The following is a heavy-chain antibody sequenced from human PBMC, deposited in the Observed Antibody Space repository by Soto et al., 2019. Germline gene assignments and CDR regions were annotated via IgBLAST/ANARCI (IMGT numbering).Heavy chain of an antibody. J-gene: IGHJ5*02. Sequence: ASVKVSCKAPADTFNSYYIHWVRQAPGHGLEWMGIINPNGGSTRFPQPFQGRITMTTDTSKRTAYLELRSLRSDDTAVYYCARSSAGVFGIIIDGSNWLAPWGQGALVTVSS. D-gene: IGHD3-10*02. CDR2: INPNGGST. CDR3: ARSSAGVFGIIIDGSNWLAP. V-gene: IGHV1-46*02. CDR1: ADTFNSYY.